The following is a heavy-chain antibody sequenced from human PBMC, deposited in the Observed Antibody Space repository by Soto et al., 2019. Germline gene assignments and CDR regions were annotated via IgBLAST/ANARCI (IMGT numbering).Heavy chain of an antibody. V-gene: IGHV1-3*05. Sequence: QVQLVQSGAEEKKPGASVKVSCKASGYTFTSYAMHWVRQAPGQRLEWMGWINAGNGNTKYSQKFQGRVTITRDTSARTDYMELSSLRSEDTAVYYCARPTIGYYFDYWGQGTLVTVSS. CDR2: INAGNGNT. CDR3: ARPTIGYYFDY. D-gene: IGHD5-12*01. J-gene: IGHJ4*02. CDR1: GYTFTSYA.